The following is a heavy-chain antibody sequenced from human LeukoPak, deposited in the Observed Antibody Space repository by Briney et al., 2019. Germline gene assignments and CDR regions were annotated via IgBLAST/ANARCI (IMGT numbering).Heavy chain of an antibody. Sequence: SVRVSCKASGGTFISYAISWVRQAPGQGGEWMGRSIPILGIANYAQKFQGRVTITADKSTTTAYMYLSSLRSEDTAVYYCARPSYCGGDCYSGSWFDPWGQGTLVTVSS. V-gene: IGHV1-69*04. D-gene: IGHD2-21*02. CDR3: ARPSYCGGDCYSGSWFDP. CDR2: SIPILGIA. J-gene: IGHJ5*02. CDR1: GGTFISYA.